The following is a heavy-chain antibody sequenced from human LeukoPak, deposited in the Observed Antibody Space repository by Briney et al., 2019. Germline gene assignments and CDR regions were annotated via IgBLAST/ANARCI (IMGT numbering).Heavy chain of an antibody. V-gene: IGHV4-34*01. J-gene: IGHJ4*02. D-gene: IGHD4-17*01. Sequence: RPSETLSLTCAVYGGSFSGYYWSWIRQPPGKGLEWIGEINHSGSTNYNPSLKSRVTISVDTSKNQFSLKLSSVTAADTAVYYCARAPYGDYVNLDYWGQGTLDTVSS. CDR2: INHSGST. CDR1: GGSFSGYY. CDR3: ARAPYGDYVNLDY.